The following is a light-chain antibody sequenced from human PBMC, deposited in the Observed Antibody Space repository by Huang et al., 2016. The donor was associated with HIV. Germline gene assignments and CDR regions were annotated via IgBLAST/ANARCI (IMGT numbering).Light chain of an antibody. CDR2: SAS. V-gene: IGKV1-8*01. J-gene: IGKJ4*01. CDR1: QDIGSS. CDR3: QQYYHYPPLT. Sequence: AIRITQSPSSLSASTGDRVNITCRASQDIGSSLAWYQQKPGKAPKLRIYSASSLQNAVPSRFSGSGYGTDFSLAISCLQSEDFATYYCQQYYHYPPLTFDGGTKVDIK.